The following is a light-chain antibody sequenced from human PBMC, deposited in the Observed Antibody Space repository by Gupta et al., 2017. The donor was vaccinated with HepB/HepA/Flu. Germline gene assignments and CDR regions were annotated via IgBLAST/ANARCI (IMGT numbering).Light chain of an antibody. CDR1: SSNIGAGYD. CDR2: ESS. CDR3: QSYDDSLSGVI. V-gene: IGLV1-40*01. J-gene: IGLJ2*01. Sequence: QSVLTQPPSVSGAPGQRVTISCTGSSSNIGAGYDVHWYQQLPGTAPKLLMYESSNRPSGVPDRFSGSESGTSASLAITGLQAEDEADYYCQSYDDSLSGVIFGGGTKLTVL.